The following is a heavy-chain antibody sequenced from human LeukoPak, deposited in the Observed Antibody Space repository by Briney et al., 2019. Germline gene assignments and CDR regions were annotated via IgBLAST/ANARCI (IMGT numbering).Heavy chain of an antibody. CDR3: ARAPRYSSGRGGWFDP. CDR2: IYHSGST. CDR1: GGSISSSNW. J-gene: IGHJ5*02. V-gene: IGHV4-4*02. Sequence: PSETLSLTCAVSGGSISSSNWWSWVRQPPGKGLEWIGEIYHSGSTNYNPSLKSRVTISVDTSKYQFSLKLSSVTAADTAVYYCARAPRYSSGRGGWFDPWGQGTLVTVSS. D-gene: IGHD6-19*01.